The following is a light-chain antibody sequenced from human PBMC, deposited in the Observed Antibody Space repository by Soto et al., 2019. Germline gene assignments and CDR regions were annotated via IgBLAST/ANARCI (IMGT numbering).Light chain of an antibody. J-gene: IGLJ2*01. V-gene: IGLV8-61*01. Sequence: QTVVTQEPSLSLSPGGTVIITFGLTSGSVSTSYYPSWYQQSPGLAPRTLIYNTTTRSSGVPDRFSGSILGNKAALTITGEQSDDESDYFCALYVGSGTVGFGERNKMTV. CDR3: ALYVGSGTVG. CDR1: SGSVSTSYY. CDR2: NTT.